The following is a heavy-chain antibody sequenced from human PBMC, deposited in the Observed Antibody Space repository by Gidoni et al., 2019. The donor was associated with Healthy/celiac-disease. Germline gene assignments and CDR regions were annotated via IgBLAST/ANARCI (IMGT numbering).Heavy chain of an antibody. CDR3: ARAPRSRGGYTGEAFDI. CDR1: GFTFSTHW. CDR2: IKEGGSEK. Sequence: VQLVASGGGLVQPGGSLRLPPAASGFTFSTHWMSWVRQGPGKGMEWVANIKEGGSEKYYVDSGKGGFTMSRDNAKNSLYLQMNSLRAEDTAVYYCARAPRSRGGYTGEAFDIWGQGTMVTVSS. J-gene: IGHJ3*02. D-gene: IGHD5-12*01. V-gene: IGHV3-7*01.